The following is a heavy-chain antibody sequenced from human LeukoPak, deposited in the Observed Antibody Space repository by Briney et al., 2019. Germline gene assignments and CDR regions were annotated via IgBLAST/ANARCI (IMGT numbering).Heavy chain of an antibody. CDR2: INAGNGNT. V-gene: IGHV1-3*01. CDR3: ARDASGYSSSWSQSNWFDP. Sequence: GASVKVSCKASGYTFTSYAMHWVRQAPGQRLEWMGWINAGNGNTKYSQKFQGRVTITRDTSASTAYMELSSLRSEDTAVYYCARDASGYSSSWSQSNWFDPWGQGTLVTVSS. CDR1: GYTFTSYA. J-gene: IGHJ5*02. D-gene: IGHD6-13*01.